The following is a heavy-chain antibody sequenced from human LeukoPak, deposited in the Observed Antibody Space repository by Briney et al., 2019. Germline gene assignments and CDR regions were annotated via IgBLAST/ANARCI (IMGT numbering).Heavy chain of an antibody. V-gene: IGHV1-2*02. J-gene: IGHJ3*02. CDR2: INPNSGGT. CDR3: ARDYYDSSGFGAFDI. CDR1: GYTFTGYY. D-gene: IGHD3-22*01. Sequence: ASVKVSCKASGYTFTGYYMHWVRQAPGQGLEWMGWINPNSGGTNYAQNFQGRVTMTRDTSISTAYMEVSRLRSDDTAVYYCARDYYDSSGFGAFDIWGQGTMVTVSS.